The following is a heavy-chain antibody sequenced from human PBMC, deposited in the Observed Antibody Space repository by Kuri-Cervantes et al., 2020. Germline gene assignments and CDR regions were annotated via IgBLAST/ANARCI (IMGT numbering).Heavy chain of an antibody. CDR1: GGSISGYY. D-gene: IGHD3-3*01. V-gene: IGHV4-34*01. CDR3: ARGLKGDFWSGYYYFDY. CDR2: INHSGST. J-gene: IGHJ4*02. Sequence: GSLRLSCTVSGGSISGYYWSWIRQPPGKGLEWIGEINHSGSTNYNPSLKSRVTISVDTSKNQFSLKLSSVTAADTAVYYCARGLKGDFWSGYYYFDYWGQGTLVTVSS.